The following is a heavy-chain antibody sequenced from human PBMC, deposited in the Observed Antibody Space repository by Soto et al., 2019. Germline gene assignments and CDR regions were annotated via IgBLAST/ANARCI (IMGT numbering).Heavy chain of an antibody. D-gene: IGHD3-16*02. V-gene: IGHV3-21*01. J-gene: IGHJ3*02. CDR3: ARDDDYFWGSYRYTYYDAFDI. CDR1: GVTLSSYR. CDR2: ISNSSSYI. Sequence: TGGSLRLSCAASGVTLSSYRMNWVRQAPGKGLEWISSISNSSSYIYYADSEKRLFTISRVNARNSLYLQMNSLRAEDTVVYYCARDDDYFWGSYRYTYYDAFDIWGQGTMVTVSS.